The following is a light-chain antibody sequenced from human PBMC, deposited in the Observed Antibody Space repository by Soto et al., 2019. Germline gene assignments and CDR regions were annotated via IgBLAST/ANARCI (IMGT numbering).Light chain of an antibody. CDR1: QSVSSSY. CDR3: QQYSNLPPFT. V-gene: IGKV3-20*01. J-gene: IGKJ5*01. CDR2: GAS. Sequence: EIELTQSPGSLSFSPGERATLTCRASQSVSSSYLAWFQQKPGQAPRLLIYGASSRATGIPDRFSGSGSGTDFTLTISSLQSADSAGYYCQQYSNLPPFTFGQGTRLEIK.